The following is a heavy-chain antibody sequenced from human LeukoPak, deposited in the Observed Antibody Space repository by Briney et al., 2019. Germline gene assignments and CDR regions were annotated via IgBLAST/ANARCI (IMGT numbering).Heavy chain of an antibody. J-gene: IGHJ3*02. Sequence: PSETLSLTCTVSGGSISSSSYYWGWLRQPPGKGLEWIGSIYYSGSTYYNPSLKSRVTISVDTSKNQFSLKLSSVTAADTAVYYCARDSSVSDSGSYPDAFDIWGQGTMVTVSS. CDR2: IYYSGST. CDR1: GGSISSSSYY. V-gene: IGHV4-39*07. D-gene: IGHD1-26*01. CDR3: ARDSSVSDSGSYPDAFDI.